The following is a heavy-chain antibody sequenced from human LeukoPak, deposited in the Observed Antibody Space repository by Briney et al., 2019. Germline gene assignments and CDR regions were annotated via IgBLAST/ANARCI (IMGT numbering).Heavy chain of an antibody. Sequence: SETLSLTCTVSGDSINSGTYYWGWIRQPPGKGLEWIGSIYYSGSTYYNPSLKSRVTISVDTSKNQFSVRLTSVTDADTAIYYCARHHKRVSGVVSGTVDYWGQGTLVTVSS. CDR3: ARHHKRVSGVVSGTVDY. D-gene: IGHD3-3*01. CDR2: IYYSGST. V-gene: IGHV4-39*01. CDR1: GDSINSGTYY. J-gene: IGHJ4*02.